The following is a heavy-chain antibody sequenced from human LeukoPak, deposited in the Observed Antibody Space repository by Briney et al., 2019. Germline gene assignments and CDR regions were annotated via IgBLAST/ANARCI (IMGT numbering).Heavy chain of an antibody. J-gene: IGHJ4*02. V-gene: IGHV3-23*01. CDR1: GFTFSSYA. CDR2: ISGSGGST. D-gene: IGHD3-10*01. CDR3: AKDTDYYGSGSYPVF. Sequence: GGSLRLSCAASGFTFSSYAMSWVRQAPGKGLEWVSAISGSGGSTYYAGSVKGRFTISRDNSKNTLYLQMNSLRAEDMAVYYCAKDTDYYGSGSYPVFWGQGTLVTVSS.